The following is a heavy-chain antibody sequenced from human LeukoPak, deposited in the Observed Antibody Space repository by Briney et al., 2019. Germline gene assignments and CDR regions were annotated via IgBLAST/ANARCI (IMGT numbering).Heavy chain of an antibody. CDR1: GGSFSGYY. CDR2: INHSGST. J-gene: IGHJ5*02. Sequence: SETLSLTCAVYGGSFSGYYWSWIRQHPGKGLEWIGEINHSGSTNYNPSLKSRVTISVDTSKNQFSLKLSSVTAADTAVYYCARGGPSTVTTNWFDPWGQGTLVTVSS. V-gene: IGHV4-34*01. CDR3: ARGGPSTVTTNWFDP. D-gene: IGHD4-17*01.